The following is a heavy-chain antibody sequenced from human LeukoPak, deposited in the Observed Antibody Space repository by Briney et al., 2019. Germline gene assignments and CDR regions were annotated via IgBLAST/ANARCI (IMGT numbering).Heavy chain of an antibody. CDR2: IDDAGSGT. CDR1: GFTLSSNW. V-gene: IGHV3-74*01. Sequence: GGSLRLSCAVSGFTLSSNWMHWVRQAPGKGLVWVSRIDDAGSGTSYADSVKGRFTISRDDAKNTVYLQMNSLREEDTGVYYCATVFDNWGQGILVTVSS. J-gene: IGHJ4*02. CDR3: ATVFDN.